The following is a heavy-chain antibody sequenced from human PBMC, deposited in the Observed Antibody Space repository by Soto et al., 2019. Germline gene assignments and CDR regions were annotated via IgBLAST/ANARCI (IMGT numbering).Heavy chain of an antibody. CDR1: GFTFSSYS. V-gene: IGHV3-21*01. CDR3: ARDGHYYGSGSYSMGG. J-gene: IGHJ6*03. CDR2: ISSSSSYI. D-gene: IGHD3-10*01. Sequence: EVQLVESGGGLVKPGGSLRLSCAASGFTFSSYSMNWVRQAPGKGLEWVSSISSSSSYIYYADSVKGRFTISRDNAKNSLYLKMNSLRAEDTAVYYCARDGHYYGSGSYSMGGWGKGTTVTVSS.